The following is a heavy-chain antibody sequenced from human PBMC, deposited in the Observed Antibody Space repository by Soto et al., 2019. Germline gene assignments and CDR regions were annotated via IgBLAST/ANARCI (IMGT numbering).Heavy chain of an antibody. J-gene: IGHJ5*01. CDR3: VRDRALDSSGHWFDS. Sequence: SETLSLTCTVSGRPVSSGGYYWTWIRQFLGKGLEWIGYIYHIGSPSYNPSLKSRLSMSLDASKNQFSLNLTSVTAADTAIYYCVRDRALDSSGHWFDSWGQGTLVTVSS. V-gene: IGHV4-31*03. CDR2: IYHIGSP. D-gene: IGHD6-19*01. CDR1: GRPVSSGGYY.